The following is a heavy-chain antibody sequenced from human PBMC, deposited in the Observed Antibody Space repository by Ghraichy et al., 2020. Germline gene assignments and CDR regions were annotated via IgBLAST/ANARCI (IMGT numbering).Heavy chain of an antibody. J-gene: IGHJ6*02. CDR2: INPNSGGT. CDR3: ARSDIVVVPAAYGGYYYYGMDG. CDR1: GYTFTGYY. Sequence: ASVKVSCKASGYTFTGYYMHWVRQAPGQGLEWMGWINPNSGGTNYAQKFQGRVTMTRDTSISTAYMELSRLRSDDTAVYYCARSDIVVVPAAYGGYYYYGMDGWGQGTTATVSS. D-gene: IGHD2-2*01. V-gene: IGHV1-2*02.